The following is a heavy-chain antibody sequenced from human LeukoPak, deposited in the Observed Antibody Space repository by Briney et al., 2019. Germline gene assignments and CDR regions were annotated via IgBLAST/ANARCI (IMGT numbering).Heavy chain of an antibody. D-gene: IGHD3-9*01. CDR2: ISSTGSYI. V-gene: IGHV3-21*01. Sequence: GGSLRLSCAASGFTLSSYSMNWVRQAPGKGLEWVSSISSTGSYIFYADSVKGRFTISRDNAKNSLYLQMNSLRAEDTAVYYCAREMDDILTGYGLDYWGQGTLVTVSS. CDR1: GFTLSSYS. CDR3: AREMDDILTGYGLDY. J-gene: IGHJ4*02.